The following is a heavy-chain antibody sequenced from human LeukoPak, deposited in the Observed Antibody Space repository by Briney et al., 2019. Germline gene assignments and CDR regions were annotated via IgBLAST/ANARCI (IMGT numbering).Heavy chain of an antibody. Sequence: GGSLRLSCVASGFSFSTYSMDWVRQVPGKGLEWLSYISHSSSTIYYSESVEGRFTISRDNAKNSLYLQMNSLRVEDTAVYYCAREPSSGWYRYFDYWGLGTLVTVSS. J-gene: IGHJ4*02. CDR3: AREPSSGWYRYFDY. D-gene: IGHD6-19*01. CDR2: ISHSSSTI. CDR1: GFSFSTYS. V-gene: IGHV3-48*04.